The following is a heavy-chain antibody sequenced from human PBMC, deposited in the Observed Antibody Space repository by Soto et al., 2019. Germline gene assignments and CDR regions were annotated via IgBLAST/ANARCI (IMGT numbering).Heavy chain of an antibody. D-gene: IGHD2-2*01. CDR3: ARERYQVISDGMDV. CDR2: INPETGGT. V-gene: IGHV1-2*02. CDR1: GYTFTGYY. Sequence: QVQLVQSGADVKTPGASVRVSCKASGYTFTGYYVHWVREAPGQGREWMGWINPETGGTSYAQKFQGRVTLSRDTSINTAYLELSRLRFDDAAVYFCARERYQVISDGMDVWGKGTTVTVSS. J-gene: IGHJ6*04.